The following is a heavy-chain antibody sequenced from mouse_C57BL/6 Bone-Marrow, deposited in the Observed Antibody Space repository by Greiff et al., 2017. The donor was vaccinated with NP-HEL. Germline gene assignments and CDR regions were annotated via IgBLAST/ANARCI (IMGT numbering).Heavy chain of an antibody. CDR1: GFSLTSYG. CDR2: IWSGGST. V-gene: IGHV2-2*01. Sequence: VQVVESGPGLVQPSQSLSITCTVSGFSLTSYGVHWVRQSPGKGLEWLGVIWSGGSTDYNAAFIYRLSISKDKSKSQVFYKMNSLQTDDTAIDYCASLFDYPADYWGQGTSVTVSS. J-gene: IGHJ4*01. CDR3: ASLFDYPADY. D-gene: IGHD2-4*01.